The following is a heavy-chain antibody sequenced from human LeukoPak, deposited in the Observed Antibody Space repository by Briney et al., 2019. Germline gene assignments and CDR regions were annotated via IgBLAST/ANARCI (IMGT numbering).Heavy chain of an antibody. CDR2: ISSSSSYI. D-gene: IGHD3-22*01. Sequence: GGSLRLSRAASGFTFSSYSMNWVRQAPGKGLEWVSSISSSSSYIYYADSVKGRFTISRDNAKNSLYLQMNSLRAEDTAVYYCASPLTMIVDVEAFDIWGQGTMVTVSS. J-gene: IGHJ3*02. V-gene: IGHV3-21*01. CDR1: GFTFSSYS. CDR3: ASPLTMIVDVEAFDI.